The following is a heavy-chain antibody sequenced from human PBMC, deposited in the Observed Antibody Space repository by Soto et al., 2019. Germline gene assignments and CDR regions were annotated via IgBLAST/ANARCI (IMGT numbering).Heavy chain of an antibody. V-gene: IGHV3-53*01. CDR1: GFTVSSYD. J-gene: IGHJ1*01. CDR2: IYSGGST. D-gene: IGHD3-16*01. Sequence: EVPLVESGGGLIQPGGSLRLSCAASGFTVSSYDMSWVRQAPGKGLEWVSIIYSGGSTSYADSVKGRFTISRDNSKNTLYLQMSSLGAEDTADYCGARGPWGYFQHWGQGTLVTVSS. CDR3: ARGPWGYFQH.